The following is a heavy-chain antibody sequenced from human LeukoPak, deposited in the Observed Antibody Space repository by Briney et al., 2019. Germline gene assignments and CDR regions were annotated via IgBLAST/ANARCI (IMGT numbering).Heavy chain of an antibody. CDR2: ISYDGSNK. D-gene: IGHD2-8*02. V-gene: IGHV3-30-3*01. CDR1: GFTFSSYA. Sequence: GGSLRLSCAASGFTFSSYAMHWVRQAPGKGLEWVAVISYDGSNKYYADSVKGRFTISRDNSKNTLYLQMNSLRAEHTAVYYCAKVSTGHYFDYWGQGTLVTVSS. CDR3: AKVSTGHYFDY. J-gene: IGHJ4*02.